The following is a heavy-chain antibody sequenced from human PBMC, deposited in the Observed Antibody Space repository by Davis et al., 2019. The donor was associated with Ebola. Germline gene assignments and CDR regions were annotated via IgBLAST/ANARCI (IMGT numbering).Heavy chain of an antibody. V-gene: IGHV3-53*01. CDR2: IYSGGST. D-gene: IGHD6-6*01. Sequence: VGSLRLSCAASGFTFSSSAMSSVRHAPGKGLEWVSFIYSGGSTYYADSVKGRFTISRDTSKNTLYLQMNSLRAEDTAVYYCARGSIAARYWFDPWGQGTLVNVSS. CDR1: GFTFSSSA. J-gene: IGHJ5*02. CDR3: ARGSIAARYWFDP.